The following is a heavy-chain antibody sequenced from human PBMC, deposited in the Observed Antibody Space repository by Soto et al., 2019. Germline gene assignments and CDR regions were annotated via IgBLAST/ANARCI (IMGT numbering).Heavy chain of an antibody. D-gene: IGHD2-15*01. CDR2: IWFDGSDK. J-gene: IGHJ3*02. V-gene: IGHV3-33*01. CDR3: ARLYCSASSCYSVGAFDI. Sequence: GSLRLSCAASGFTFSSYGMHWVRQAPGKGLEWVALIWFDGSDKYYTESVKGRFTISRDNSKSTLYLQMNSLRAEDTAVYYCARLYCSASSCYSVGAFDIRGQGTMVTVSS. CDR1: GFTFSSYG.